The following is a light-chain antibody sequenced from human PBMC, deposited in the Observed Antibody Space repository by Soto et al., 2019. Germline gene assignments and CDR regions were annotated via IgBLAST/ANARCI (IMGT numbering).Light chain of an antibody. CDR3: QQYGSSPPIT. Sequence: EIVLTQSPGTLSLSPGERATLSCRASQSVSNRYLAWYQQKSGQARRLLISGASSRATGIPDRFSGSGSGTDFTLTISRLEPEDSAVYYCQQYGSSPPITFGQGTRLEIK. V-gene: IGKV3-20*01. CDR1: QSVSNRY. J-gene: IGKJ5*01. CDR2: GAS.